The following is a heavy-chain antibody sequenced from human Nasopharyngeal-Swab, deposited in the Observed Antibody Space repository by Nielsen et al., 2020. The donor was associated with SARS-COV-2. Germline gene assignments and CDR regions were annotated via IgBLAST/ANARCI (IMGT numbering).Heavy chain of an antibody. V-gene: IGHV3-48*01. CDR1: GFTFSSYS. D-gene: IGHD4-23*01. CDR3: ARALRWGAFDI. CDR2: ISSSSSTI. J-gene: IGHJ3*02. Sequence: GGSLRLSCAASGFTFSSYSMNWVRQASGKGLEWVSYISSSSSTIYYADSVKGRFTISRDNAKNSLYLQMNSLRAEDTAVYYCARALRWGAFDIWGQGTMVTVSS.